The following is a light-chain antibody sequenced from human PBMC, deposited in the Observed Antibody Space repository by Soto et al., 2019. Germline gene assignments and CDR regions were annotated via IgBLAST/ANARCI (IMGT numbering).Light chain of an antibody. CDR2: DAS. J-gene: IGKJ3*01. V-gene: IGKV3-11*01. Sequence: LGQPRSGQAITSGGWATHSSRASQNIENFLVWYQQKPGQAPRLLIYDASKRATGIPARLSGSGSGTDFTLTISSLEPEDFPVYSCQQRYNLITIGRGTKVDIK. CDR3: QQRYNLIT. CDR1: QNIENF.